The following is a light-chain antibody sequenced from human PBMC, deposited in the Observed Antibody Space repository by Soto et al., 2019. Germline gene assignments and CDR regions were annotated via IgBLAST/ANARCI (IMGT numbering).Light chain of an antibody. V-gene: IGKV3-20*01. CDR2: AAS. CDR3: QQYGDSPPNT. Sequence: EIVLTQSPGTLSLSPGESATLSCRASQSVNSRFLAWYQHKPGQAPRLLIYAASTRATGIPDRFSGSESGTDFTLTISRLEPEDFAVYYCQQYGDSPPNTFGQGTKLEIK. CDR1: QSVNSRF. J-gene: IGKJ2*01.